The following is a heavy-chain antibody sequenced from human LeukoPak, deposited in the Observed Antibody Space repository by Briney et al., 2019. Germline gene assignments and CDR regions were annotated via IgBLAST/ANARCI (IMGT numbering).Heavy chain of an antibody. V-gene: IGHV1-69*05. CDR3: ARIRDGYNDAYDI. Sequence: SVKVSCKASGGTFSSYAISWVRQAPGQGLEWMGGIIPIFGTANYAQNFQGRVTMTRDTSASTVYMELSSLRSEDTAIYYCARIRDGYNDAYDIWGQGTMVTVSS. D-gene: IGHD5-24*01. J-gene: IGHJ3*02. CDR2: IIPIFGTA. CDR1: GGTFSSYA.